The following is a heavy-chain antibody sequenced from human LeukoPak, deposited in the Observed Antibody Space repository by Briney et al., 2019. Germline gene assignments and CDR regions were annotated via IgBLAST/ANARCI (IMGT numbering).Heavy chain of an antibody. D-gene: IGHD1-26*01. J-gene: IGHJ4*02. V-gene: IGHV3-66*02. CDR2: IYSGGST. CDR3: ASPTGSYYFDY. Sequence: QPGGSLRLSCAASGFTVSSNYMSWVRQAPGKGLEWGSVIYSGGSTYYADSVKGRFTISRDNSKNTLYLQMNSLRAEDTAVYYCASPTGSYYFDYWGQGTLVTVSS. CDR1: GFTVSSNY.